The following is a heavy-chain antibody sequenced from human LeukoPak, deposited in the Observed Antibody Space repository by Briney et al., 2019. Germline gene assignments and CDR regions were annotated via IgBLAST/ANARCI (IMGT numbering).Heavy chain of an antibody. D-gene: IGHD6-13*01. CDR2: IYYSGST. Sequence: SETLSLTCTVSGGSISSYYWSWIRQPPGKGLEWIGYIYYSGSTSYNPSLKSRVTISVDTSKNQFSLKLSSVTAADTAVYYCVRVLEQPIDYYYYYMDVWGKGTTVTVSS. CDR1: GGSISSYY. J-gene: IGHJ6*03. V-gene: IGHV4-59*01. CDR3: VRVLEQPIDYYYYYMDV.